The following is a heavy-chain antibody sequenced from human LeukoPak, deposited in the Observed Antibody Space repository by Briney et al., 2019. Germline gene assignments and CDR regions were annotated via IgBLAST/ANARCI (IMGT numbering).Heavy chain of an antibody. V-gene: IGHV4-59*01. D-gene: IGHD1-26*01. CDR2: IYYSGST. J-gene: IGHJ6*03. CDR1: GGSISTYY. Sequence: SETLSLTCTVSGGSISTYYWSWIRQPPGKGLEWIGYIYYSGSTNYNPSLKSRATISVDTSKNQFSLRLSSVTAADTAVYYCAGGSVGASTDYYYYYMDVWGKGTTVTVSS. CDR3: AGGSVGASTDYYYYYMDV.